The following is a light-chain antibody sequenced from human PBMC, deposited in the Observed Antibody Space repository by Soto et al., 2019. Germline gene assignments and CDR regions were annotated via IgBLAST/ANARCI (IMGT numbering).Light chain of an antibody. J-gene: IGLJ1*01. CDR2: DVT. CDR1: SSDVGRYPY. CDR3: CSYAGDYTYV. V-gene: IGLV2-11*01. Sequence: QSVLTQPRSVSGSPGQSVTISCTGTSSDVGRYPYVSWYQHHPGKAPQLIIRDVTERPSGVPDRFSGSKSGNTASLTISGLQAEDDADYYCCSYAGDYTYVFGPGTKVTVL.